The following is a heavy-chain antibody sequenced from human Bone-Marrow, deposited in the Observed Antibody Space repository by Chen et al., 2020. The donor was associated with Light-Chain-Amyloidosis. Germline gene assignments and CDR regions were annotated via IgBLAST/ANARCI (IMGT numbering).Heavy chain of an antibody. D-gene: IGHD2-2*01. V-gene: IGHV3-74*02. CDR3: TRRNCSSTSCFSDF. J-gene: IGHJ4*02. Sequence: VQLVESGGGVVQPGGSLRLSCAASGFTFSNFWMHWVRQAPGKGLVWVSRINSDGSSRTYADSVKGRFTISRDNAKNTLYLQMNSLRAEDTAVYYCTRRNCSSTSCFSDFWGQGTLVSVSS. CDR2: INSDGSSR. CDR1: GFTFSNFW.